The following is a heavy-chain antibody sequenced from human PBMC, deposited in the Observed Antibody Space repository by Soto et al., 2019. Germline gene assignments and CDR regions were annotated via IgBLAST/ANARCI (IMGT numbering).Heavy chain of an antibody. Sequence: VQLLESGGGLVQPGGSLRLSCEASGFTFSNYAMDWVRQTPGEGPEWVSTIGGGDDIFYAESVQDRFIISRDDSRSTMYLQMDNLRVEDTAIYFCGKDSISYDGIYDAFDGWGHGTVVTVSS. D-gene: IGHD5-12*01. V-gene: IGHV3-23*01. CDR2: IGGGDDI. J-gene: IGHJ3*01. CDR1: GFTFSNYA. CDR3: GKDSISYDGIYDAFDG.